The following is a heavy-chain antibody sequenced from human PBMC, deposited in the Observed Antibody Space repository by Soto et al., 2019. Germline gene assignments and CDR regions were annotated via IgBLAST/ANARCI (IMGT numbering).Heavy chain of an antibody. D-gene: IGHD6-13*01. CDR3: AKDLLFSSSCSGTFDI. CDR1: GFTFNTSA. V-gene: IGHV3-23*01. J-gene: IGHJ3*02. Sequence: GGSLRLSCTASGFTFNTSAISWVRQAPGKGLEWVSHISATGDSTYYADSVKGRFTISRDNFKHTLSLQMNSLGAEDTAVYFCAKDLLFSSSCSGTFDIWGQGTMVTVSS. CDR2: ISATGDST.